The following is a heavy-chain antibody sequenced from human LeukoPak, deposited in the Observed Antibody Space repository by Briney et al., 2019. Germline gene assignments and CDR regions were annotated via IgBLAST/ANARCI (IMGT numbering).Heavy chain of an antibody. CDR3: GRLPTAAAREAWFDP. D-gene: IGHD2-2*01. CDR1: GFTFDDYG. J-gene: IGHJ5*02. V-gene: IGHV3-20*01. CDR2: INWNGGST. Sequence: GGSLRLSCAASGFTFDDYGMSWVRQAPGKGLEWVSGINWNGGSTGYADSVKGRFTISRDNAKNSPYLQMNSLRAEDTALYHCGRLPTAAAREAWFDPWGQGTLVTVSS.